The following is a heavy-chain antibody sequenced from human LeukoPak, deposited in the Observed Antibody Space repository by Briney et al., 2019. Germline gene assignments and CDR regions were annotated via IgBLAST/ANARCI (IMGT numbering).Heavy chain of an antibody. V-gene: IGHV3-23*01. CDR2: ISGSGGST. CDR3: AKDPAGITMVRGVNYFDY. D-gene: IGHD3-10*01. Sequence: GSLRLSWAAPGFPFSSYAMSWVPQAPGKGLEWVFGISGSGGSTYYADPVKGRFTISRDNSKNTLYLQMNSLRAEDTAVYYCAKDPAGITMVRGVNYFDYWGQGTLVTVSS. CDR1: GFPFSSYA. J-gene: IGHJ4*02.